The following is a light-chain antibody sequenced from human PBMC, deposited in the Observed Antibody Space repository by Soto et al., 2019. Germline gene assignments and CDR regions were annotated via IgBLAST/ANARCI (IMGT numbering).Light chain of an antibody. CDR1: SSDVGDYKY. CDR2: VNS. J-gene: IGLJ1*01. Sequence: QSALTQPASVSGSPGQSITISCTGTSSDVGDYKYVSWYQQHPDKAPKLIIFVNSNRPSGVSNRFSGSKSGNTASLTISGLQAEDEADYCSSYTSSDTPYVFGTGTKLTVL. V-gene: IGLV2-14*01. CDR3: SSYTSSDTPYV.